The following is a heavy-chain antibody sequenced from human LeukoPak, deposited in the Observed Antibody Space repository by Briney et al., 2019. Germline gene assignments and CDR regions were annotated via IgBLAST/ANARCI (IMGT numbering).Heavy chain of an antibody. CDR2: IYHSGST. J-gene: IGHJ3*02. D-gene: IGHD3-22*01. Sequence: SETLSLTCTVSGYSISSGYYWGWIRQPPGKGLEWIGSIYHSGSTYYNPSLKSRVTISVDTSKNQFSLKLSSVTAADTAVYYCARANYYDNSGYSRGAFDIWGQGTMVTVSS. CDR1: GYSISSGYY. CDR3: ARANYYDNSGYSRGAFDI. V-gene: IGHV4-38-2*02.